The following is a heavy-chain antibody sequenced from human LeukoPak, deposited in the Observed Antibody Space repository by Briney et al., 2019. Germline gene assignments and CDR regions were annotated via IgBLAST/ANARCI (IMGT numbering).Heavy chain of an antibody. CDR1: GFTFSSYA. J-gene: IGHJ3*02. CDR3: ARKTTSQAFDI. D-gene: IGHD4-17*01. CDR2: ISSNGGST. V-gene: IGHV3-64*01. Sequence: PGGSLRLSCAASGFTFSSYAMHWVRQAPGKGLEYVSAISSNGGSTYYANSVKGRFTISRDNSKNTLYLQMGSLRAEDMAVDYCARKTTSQAFDIWGQGTMVTVSS.